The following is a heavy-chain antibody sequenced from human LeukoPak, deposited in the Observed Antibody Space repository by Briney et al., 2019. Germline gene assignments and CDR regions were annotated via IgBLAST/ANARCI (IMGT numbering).Heavy chain of an antibody. D-gene: IGHD2/OR15-2a*01. V-gene: IGHV3-21*01. CDR2: ISSSSYI. J-gene: IGHJ4*02. CDR3: ARDRVFFPFDY. Sequence: PGGSLRLSCAASGFTFSSYSMNWGRQAPGKGLEWVSSISSSSYIYYADSVKGRFTISRDNAKNSLYLQMNSLRAEDTAVYYCARDRVFFPFDYWGQGTLVTVSS. CDR1: GFTFSSYS.